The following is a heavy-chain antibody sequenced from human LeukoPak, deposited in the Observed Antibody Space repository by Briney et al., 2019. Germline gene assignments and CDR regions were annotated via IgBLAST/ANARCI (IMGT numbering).Heavy chain of an antibody. Sequence: ASVKVSCKASGYTFTSYGISWVRQAPGQGLEWMGWISAYNGNTNYVQKLQGRVTMTTDTSTSTAYMELRSLRSDDTAVYYCARSYGSGSYTWFDPWGQGTLVTVSS. CDR3: ARSYGSGSYTWFDP. CDR1: GYTFTSYG. CDR2: ISAYNGNT. J-gene: IGHJ5*02. V-gene: IGHV1-18*01. D-gene: IGHD3-10*01.